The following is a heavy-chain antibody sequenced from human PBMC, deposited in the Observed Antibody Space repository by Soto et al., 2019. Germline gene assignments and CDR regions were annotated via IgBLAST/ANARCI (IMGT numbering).Heavy chain of an antibody. Sequence: AASVKVSCKVSGYTLTELSMHWVRQAPGKGLEWMGGFDPEDGKTTSAQKFQGRVTVTEDTSTDTAYMELSSLRSEDTAVYYCAKDLKFLGSGYDQFDYWGQGTLVTVSS. CDR3: AKDLKFLGSGYDQFDY. CDR2: FDPEDGKT. J-gene: IGHJ4*02. CDR1: GYTLTELS. D-gene: IGHD3-22*01. V-gene: IGHV1-24*01.